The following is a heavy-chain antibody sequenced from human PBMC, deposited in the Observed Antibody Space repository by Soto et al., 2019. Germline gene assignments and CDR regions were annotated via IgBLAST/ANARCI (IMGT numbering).Heavy chain of an antibody. CDR1: GFSLSGGGVG. D-gene: IGHD3-3*01. CDR2: IYWNDDK. J-gene: IGHJ4*02. CDR3: AQRVDFSSAHNY. Sequence: SGPALVTPTQTVTLTCSFSGFSLSGGGVGVAWIRQPPGKALEWLALIYWNDDKRYRPSLKSSLTISKDTSKNQVVLTMTNVDPVDTATYYCAQRVDFSSAHNYWGQGTLVTVSS. V-gene: IGHV2-5*01.